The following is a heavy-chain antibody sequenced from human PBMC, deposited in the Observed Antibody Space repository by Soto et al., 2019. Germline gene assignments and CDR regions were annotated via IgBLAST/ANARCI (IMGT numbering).Heavy chain of an antibody. D-gene: IGHD6-6*01. V-gene: IGHV1-18*01. Sequence: QVQLVQYGPEVKKPGASVKVSCKASGYTFTSHTIGWVRQAPGQGLEWMGWISAYNGNTNYAHKVQGRLTMTSEASTSTAYMELKSLRSDDTALYYCARMRTIAARGNDAFDIWGQGTMVTVSS. CDR2: ISAYNGNT. CDR1: GYTFTSHT. J-gene: IGHJ3*02. CDR3: ARMRTIAARGNDAFDI.